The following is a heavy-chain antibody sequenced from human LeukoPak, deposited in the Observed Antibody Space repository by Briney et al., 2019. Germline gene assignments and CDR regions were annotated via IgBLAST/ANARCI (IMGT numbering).Heavy chain of an antibody. CDR1: GGSISSSNYY. J-gene: IGHJ2*01. CDR3: ARTSDWYFDL. CDR2: IYYSGST. V-gene: IGHV4-39*01. Sequence: SETLSLTCTVSGGSISSSNYYWGWIRQPPGKGLEWIGSIYYSGSTYYSPSLKSRVTISVDTSKNQFSLKLSSVTAADTAVYYCARTSDWYFDLWGRGTLVTVSS.